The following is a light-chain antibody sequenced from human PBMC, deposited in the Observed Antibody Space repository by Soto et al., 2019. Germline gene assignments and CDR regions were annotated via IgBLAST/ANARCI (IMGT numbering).Light chain of an antibody. CDR2: EGS. CDR3: CSYAGSSTPYV. Sequence: QSLRTQPASVSGSPGQSSTISCTGTISDVGSYNLVSWYQQHPGKAPKLMIYEGSKRPSGVSNRFSGSKSGNTASLTISGLQAEDEADYYCCSYAGSSTPYVFGTGTKVTVL. J-gene: IGLJ1*01. CDR1: ISDVGSYNL. V-gene: IGLV2-23*01.